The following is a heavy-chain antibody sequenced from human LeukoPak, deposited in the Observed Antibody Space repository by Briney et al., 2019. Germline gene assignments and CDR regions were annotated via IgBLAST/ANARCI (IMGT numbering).Heavy chain of an antibody. J-gene: IGHJ4*02. CDR3: ARAGHSSSFFLMHY. CDR2: VIPIFGTA. Sequence: GASVKVSCKASGGTFSSYAISWVRQAPGQGLEWMGGVIPIFGTANYAQKFQGRVTITADESTSTAYMELSSLRSEDTAVYYCARAGHSSSFFLMHYWGQGTLVTVSS. CDR1: GGTFSSYA. D-gene: IGHD6-6*01. V-gene: IGHV1-69*13.